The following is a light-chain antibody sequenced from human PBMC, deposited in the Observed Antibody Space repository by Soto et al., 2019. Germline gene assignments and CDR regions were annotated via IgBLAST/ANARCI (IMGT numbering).Light chain of an antibody. Sequence: EIVMTQSPVILSVSPGERATLSCRASQSVGTNLAWYQQKPGQAPRLLISGAATRATGIPARFSGRGSGTEFTLTVSSLQSEDFEVYYCQQYNNWPRTFGQGTKVEIK. J-gene: IGKJ1*01. V-gene: IGKV3-15*01. CDR2: GAA. CDR1: QSVGTN. CDR3: QQYNNWPRT.